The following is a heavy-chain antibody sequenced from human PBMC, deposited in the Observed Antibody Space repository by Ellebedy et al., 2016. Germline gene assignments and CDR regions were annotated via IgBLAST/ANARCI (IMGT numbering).Heavy chain of an antibody. CDR2: INPNSGGT. V-gene: IGHV1-2*02. CDR3: VRVTSNDWFDH. J-gene: IGHJ5*02. D-gene: IGHD1-1*01. CDR1: GYTFIDFY. Sequence: ASVKVSXXASGYTFIDFYIHWVRQAPGQGLEWMGWINPNSGGTIYAQKFQGRVTMTRDTSISTLYMELSRLTSDDTAVYYCVRVTSNDWFDHWGQGSLVTVSS.